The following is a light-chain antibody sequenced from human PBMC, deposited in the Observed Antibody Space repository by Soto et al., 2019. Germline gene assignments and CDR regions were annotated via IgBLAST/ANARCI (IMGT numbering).Light chain of an antibody. J-gene: IGKJ1*01. V-gene: IGKV1-5*03. CDR1: QSISIW. CDR2: KTS. CDR3: QHWNDYSWT. Sequence: DIHMTQSPSTLSASVGDRVTITCRASQSISIWLAWYQQKPGKAPNLLIYKTSSLETGVPSRFSGSGSGTEFTLTISSLQPDDFAPYNCQHWNDYSWTFGQGTKVEVK.